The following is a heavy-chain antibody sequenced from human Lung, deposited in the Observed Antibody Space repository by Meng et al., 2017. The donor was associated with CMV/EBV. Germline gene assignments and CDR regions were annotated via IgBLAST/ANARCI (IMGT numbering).Heavy chain of an antibody. V-gene: IGHV1-46*01. J-gene: IGHJ4*02. Sequence: QARLVQVESEVEMPGASVKVYCKATAYSFTSSYYHMVRVAPGPGLGWMGIICPSADHARTEQEYQDRVTMTRDTSTSAVYMDVSSLRSEDTDVYYCARGAYTHGSPQYFFDFWGQGTLVTVSS. CDR3: ARGAYTHGSPQYFFDF. CDR2: ICPSADHA. D-gene: IGHD3-10*01. CDR1: AYSFTSSY.